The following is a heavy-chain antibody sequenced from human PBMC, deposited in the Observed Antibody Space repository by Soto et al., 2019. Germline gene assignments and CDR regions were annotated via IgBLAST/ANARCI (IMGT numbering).Heavy chain of an antibody. Sequence: GGSLRLSCAASGFTFSSYWMHWVRQGPGKGLVWVSRVNSDESTTSHADPVKGRFTISRDNAKNTLYLQMSSLRVEDTALYYCVCFECGRTAVVTAMEANGYWGQGTLVTVSS. D-gene: IGHD2-21*02. V-gene: IGHV3-74*01. J-gene: IGHJ4*02. CDR2: VNSDESTT. CDR3: VCFECGRTAVVTAMEANGY. CDR1: GFTFSSYW.